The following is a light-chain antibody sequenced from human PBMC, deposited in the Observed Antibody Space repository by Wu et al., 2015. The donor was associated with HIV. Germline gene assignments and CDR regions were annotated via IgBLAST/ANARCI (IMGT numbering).Light chain of an antibody. Sequence: DIQMTQSPSTLSASVGDKVTITCRASQNIGTSLAWYQQKPGKGPQLLIYKASSLQTGVSSRFSGSGSGTEFTLTINSLQPDDLATYHCHHHNSNSQTFGQGTKVEVK. CDR2: KAS. V-gene: IGKV1-5*03. J-gene: IGKJ1*01. CDR3: HHHNSNSQT. CDR1: QNIGTS.